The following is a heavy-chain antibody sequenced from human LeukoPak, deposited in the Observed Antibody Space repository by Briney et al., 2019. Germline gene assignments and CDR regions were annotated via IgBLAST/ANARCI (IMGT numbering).Heavy chain of an antibody. V-gene: IGHV4-59*11. CDR2: INYFGTT. CDR1: GGSIRSHS. CDR3: ARDIGGDTDGRASYWFAP. J-gene: IGHJ5*02. Sequence: SETLSLTCTVSGGSIRSHSWHWIRQSPGKGLEWVGSINYFGTTTYKPSLKSRVTLSVDTSKNQFYLKLTSVTAADTAVYYCARDIGGDTDGRASYWFAPWGQGTLVTVSS. D-gene: IGHD1-1*01.